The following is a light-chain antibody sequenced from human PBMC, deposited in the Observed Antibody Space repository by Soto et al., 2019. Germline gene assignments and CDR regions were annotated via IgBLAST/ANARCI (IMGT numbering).Light chain of an antibody. CDR2: CTS. CDR1: QSVSSSY. CDR3: QQYGSSPLVT. J-gene: IGKJ5*01. V-gene: IGKV3-20*01. Sequence: EIVLTQSPGTLSLSPGERATLSCRASQSVSSSYLAWYQQRPGQAPRLLIYCTSSRATGIPDRFSGSGSGTDFTLTISRLKPEDFAVYYCQQYGSSPLVTFGQGTRLEIK.